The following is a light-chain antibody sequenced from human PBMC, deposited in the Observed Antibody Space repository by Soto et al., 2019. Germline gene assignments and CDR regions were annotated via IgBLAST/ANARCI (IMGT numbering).Light chain of an antibody. J-gene: IGKJ4*01. CDR1: QSVLYSSNNKKY. CDR3: QQYYSTPLT. CDR2: WAS. V-gene: IGKV4-1*01. Sequence: DIVMTQSPDSLAVSLGERATINCKSSQSVLYSSNNKKYLAWYQQKPGQPPKLLIYWASTRESGVPDRFSGSGSGTDFTLTIRSLHAEDVAVYYCQQYYSTPLTFGGGTKVEIK.